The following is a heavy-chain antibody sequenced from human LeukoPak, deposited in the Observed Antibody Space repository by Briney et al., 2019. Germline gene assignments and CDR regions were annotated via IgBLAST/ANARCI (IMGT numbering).Heavy chain of an antibody. CDR2: IYYSGST. J-gene: IGHJ4*02. V-gene: IGHV4-61*05. D-gene: IGHD3-10*01. Sequence: SETLSLTCTVSGVSISSSSYYWGWIRQPPGKGLEWIGYIYYSGSTNYNPSLKSRVTISVDTSKNQFSLKLSSVTAADTAVYYCARHSIWFGGPHFDYWGQGTLVTVSS. CDR3: ARHSIWFGGPHFDY. CDR1: GVSISSSSYY.